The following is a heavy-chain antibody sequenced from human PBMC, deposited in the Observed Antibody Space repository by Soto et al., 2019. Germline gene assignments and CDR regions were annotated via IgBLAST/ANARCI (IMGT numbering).Heavy chain of an antibody. J-gene: IGHJ6*02. V-gene: IGHV3-30-3*01. Sequence: QVPLVESGGGVVQPGRSLRVSCAASGITFTTYAMHWVRQAPGKGLEWVAVISYDGSNTYYADSVKGRFTISRDNSKNTLNLQMNSLRAEDTAVYYCARDSYGMDVWGQGTTVTVSS. CDR3: ARDSYGMDV. CDR1: GITFTTYA. CDR2: ISYDGSNT.